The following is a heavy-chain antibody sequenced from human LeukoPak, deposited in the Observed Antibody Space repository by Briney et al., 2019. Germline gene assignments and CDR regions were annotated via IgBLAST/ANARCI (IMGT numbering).Heavy chain of an antibody. CDR3: ARDFPRGAPDYLDL. Sequence: AGSLRLSCTASGFTFSSYPMHWFSQAPGKGLEWGAVIGYDGVNKFYTDSVKGRFTISRDDSKSTLYLQMDSLRAEDTAVYYCARDFPRGAPDYLDLWGQGTLVTVSS. V-gene: IGHV3-30*04. J-gene: IGHJ4*02. D-gene: IGHD3-10*01. CDR1: GFTFSSYP. CDR2: IGYDGVNK.